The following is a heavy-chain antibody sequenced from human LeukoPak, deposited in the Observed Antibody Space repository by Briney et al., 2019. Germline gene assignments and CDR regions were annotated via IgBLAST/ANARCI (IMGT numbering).Heavy chain of an antibody. CDR1: GFILSSHS. J-gene: IGHJ4*03. V-gene: IGHV3-48*01. CDR3: ARGWVAPLRFDY. Sequence: GGSLRLSCAASGFILSSHSMNWVRQAPGKGLEWLSYISSSTNSIYYADSVKGRFTISRDNAENSVYLQMNSLRAEDTAIYYCARGWVAPLRFDYWGQGTQVTVSS. CDR2: ISSSTNSI. D-gene: IGHD2-15*01.